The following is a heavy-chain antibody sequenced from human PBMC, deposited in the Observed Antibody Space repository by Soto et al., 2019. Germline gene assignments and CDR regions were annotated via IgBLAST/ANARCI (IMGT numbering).Heavy chain of an antibody. V-gene: IGHV1-69*01. Sequence: QVQLVQSGAEVKKPGSSVKVSCKASGGTFSSYAISWVRQAPGQGIEWMGGIIPIFGTANYAQKFQGRVTITADESTSPAYIELSSLRSEDTAVDYCARVAPHGSGYYFDYWGQGTLVTVSS. J-gene: IGHJ4*02. CDR1: GGTFSSYA. D-gene: IGHD3-10*01. CDR3: ARVAPHGSGYYFDY. CDR2: IIPIFGTA.